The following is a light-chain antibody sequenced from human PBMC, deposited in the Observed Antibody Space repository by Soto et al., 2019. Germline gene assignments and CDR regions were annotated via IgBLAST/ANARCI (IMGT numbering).Light chain of an antibody. CDR1: TGAVTSDYY. CDR2: STS. J-gene: IGLJ3*02. V-gene: IGLV7-43*01. CDR3: LFYYDGAWV. Sequence: QAVVTQETSLTVSPGGTGTRTWASSTGAVTSDYYPNWFQEKPGQAPRELIYSTSKKDSWTPARFSGSLLGGKAALTLSGVQPEDEAEYYCLFYYDGAWVFGGGTKLTVL.